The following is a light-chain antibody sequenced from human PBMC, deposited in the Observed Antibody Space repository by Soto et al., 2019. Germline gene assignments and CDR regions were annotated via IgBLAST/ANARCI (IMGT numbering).Light chain of an antibody. CDR3: QQLNTYPVA. J-gene: IGKJ4*01. V-gene: IGKV1-9*01. Sequence: IQLTQSPSSLSASVGDSVTITCRASQGISRYLSWYQQKPGRAPKLLISAASTLQSGVPARFSGSGSGTDFTLSITSLQPEDFATYYCQQLNTYPVASGGGTKVEIK. CDR1: QGISRY. CDR2: AAS.